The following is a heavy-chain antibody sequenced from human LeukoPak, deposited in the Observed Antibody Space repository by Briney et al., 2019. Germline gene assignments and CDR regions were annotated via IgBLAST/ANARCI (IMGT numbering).Heavy chain of an antibody. CDR2: IYYSGST. V-gene: IGHV4-39*07. J-gene: IGHJ5*02. CDR3: ARVRGLIVVVPAAGGDWFDP. D-gene: IGHD2-2*01. Sequence: SETLSLTCTVSGGSISSSSYYWGWIRQPPGTGLEWIGSIYYSGSTYYNPSLKSRVTISVDTSKNQFSLKLSSVTAADTAVYYCARVRGLIVVVPAAGGDWFDPWGQGTLVTVSS. CDR1: GGSISSSSYY.